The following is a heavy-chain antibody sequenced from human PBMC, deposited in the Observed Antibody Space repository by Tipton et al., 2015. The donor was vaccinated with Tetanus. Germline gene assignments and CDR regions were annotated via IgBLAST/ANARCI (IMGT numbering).Heavy chain of an antibody. CDR3: ACLPVGGRYYYYGMDV. V-gene: IGHV4-39*07. CDR1: GDSISSSEYY. J-gene: IGHJ6*02. CDR2: ITDSGST. Sequence: TLSLTCTVSGDSISSSEYYWGWIRQPPGEGLEWIGEITDSGSTSYNPALKSRVTISVDPSKNQFSLKLSSVTAADTAVYYCACLPVGGRYYYYGMDVWGQGTTVTVSS. D-gene: IGHD2-15*01.